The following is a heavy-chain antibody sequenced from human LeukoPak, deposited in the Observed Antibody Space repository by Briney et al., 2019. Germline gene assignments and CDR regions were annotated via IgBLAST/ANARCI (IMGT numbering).Heavy chain of an antibody. CDR1: GGSISDYY. CDR2: IYYTGST. D-gene: IGHD3-10*01. CDR3: ARANYGSGSYADY. J-gene: IGHJ4*02. V-gene: IGHV4-59*08. Sequence: SETLSLTCTVSGGSISDYYWTWIRQSPEKGLEFIGYIYYTGSTNYNPSLQSRVNISLDTPKKQFSLKLNSVTAADTAVYYCARANYGSGSYADYWGQGALVTVSS.